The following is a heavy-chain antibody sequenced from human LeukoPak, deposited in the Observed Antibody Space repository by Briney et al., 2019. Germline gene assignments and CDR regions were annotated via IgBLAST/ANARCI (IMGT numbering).Heavy chain of an antibody. CDR1: CVPFSNYY. CDR3: TRAVAGHPE. CDR2: INHSGYT. Sequence: SETLSVTCTVSCVPFSNYYWSWVRQSPRQGLEWIGEINHSGYTNYNPSLKSRVPMSIDTSKNQFSLKLTSVTAADAGVYYCTRAVAGHPEGGQRTLVPVS. V-gene: IGHV4-34*01. J-gene: IGHJ4*02. D-gene: IGHD6-19*01.